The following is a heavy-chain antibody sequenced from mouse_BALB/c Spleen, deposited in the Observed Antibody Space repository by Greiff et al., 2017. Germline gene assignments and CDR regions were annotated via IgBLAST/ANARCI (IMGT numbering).Heavy chain of an antibody. Sequence: VQLQQSGAELVRPGTSVKVSCKASGYAFTNYLIEWVKQRPGQGLEWIGVINPGSGGTNYNEKFKGKATLTADKSSSTAYMQLSSLTSDDSAVYFCARRGYGSSYYFDDWGQGTTLTVSS. J-gene: IGHJ2*01. CDR2: INPGSGGT. CDR1: GYAFTNYL. V-gene: IGHV1-54*01. D-gene: IGHD1-1*01. CDR3: ARRGYGSSYYFDD.